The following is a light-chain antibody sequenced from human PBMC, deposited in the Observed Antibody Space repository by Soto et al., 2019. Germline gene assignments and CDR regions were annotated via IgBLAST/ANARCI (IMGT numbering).Light chain of an antibody. V-gene: IGLV2-8*01. CDR1: SSDVGGYNY. CDR3: SSYTGSNNYVV. CDR2: EVS. Sequence: QSALTQPPSASGSPGQSVTISCTGTSSDVGGYNYVSWYQQHPGKAPKLMIFEVSKRSSGVPGRFSGSKSGNTASLTVSGLQAEEEADYYCSSYTGSNNYVVFGGGTQLTVL. J-gene: IGLJ2*01.